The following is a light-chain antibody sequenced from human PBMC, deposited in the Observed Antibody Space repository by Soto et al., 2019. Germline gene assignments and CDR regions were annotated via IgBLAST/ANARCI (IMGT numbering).Light chain of an antibody. CDR2: FAS. CDR1: QSVSTN. CDR3: QQHINWPLT. V-gene: IGKV3-15*01. J-gene: IGKJ4*01. Sequence: VMTQSPATLSVSPGERAALSCRASQSVSTNLAWYQQKPGQPPRLLIYFASTRATAVPARFTAGGSGTEFTLTISSLQSDDLALYYCQQHINWPLTFGGGTKVDIK.